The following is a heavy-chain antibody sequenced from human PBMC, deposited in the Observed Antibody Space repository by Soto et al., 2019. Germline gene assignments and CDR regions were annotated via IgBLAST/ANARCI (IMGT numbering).Heavy chain of an antibody. CDR3: ARRSEAAAGTGEYYYYRMDV. CDR1: GYTFTSYD. V-gene: IGHV1-8*01. Sequence: ASVKVSCKASGYTFTSYDINWVRQATGQGLEWMGWMNPNSGNTGYAQKFQGRVTMTRNTSISTAYMELSSLRSEDTAVYYCARRSEAAAGTGEYYYYRMDVWGQGTTVTVSS. D-gene: IGHD6-13*01. J-gene: IGHJ6*02. CDR2: MNPNSGNT.